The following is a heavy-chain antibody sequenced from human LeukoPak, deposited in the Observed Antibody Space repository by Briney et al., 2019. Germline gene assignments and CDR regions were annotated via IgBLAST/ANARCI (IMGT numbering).Heavy chain of an antibody. CDR3: ARDVWGSYSTGSYLDY. Sequence: GGSLRLSCAASGFPFTNYWMSWVRQAPGKGLEWVANMKEVGSVMYYADSLRGRFTISRDSAQTSVYLQRANLSAEDTAVYFCARDVWGSYSTGSYLDYWGQGALVTVSS. J-gene: IGHJ4*02. V-gene: IGHV3-7*01. CDR1: GFPFTNYW. CDR2: MKEVGSVM. D-gene: IGHD6-19*01.